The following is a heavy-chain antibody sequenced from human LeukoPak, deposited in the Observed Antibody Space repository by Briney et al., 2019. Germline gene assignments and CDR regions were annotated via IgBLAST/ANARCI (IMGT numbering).Heavy chain of an antibody. Sequence: GGSLRLSCAASGFTFSSYAMNWVRQAPGKGLEWVAGISSGDRTFHAESVKGRFTISRNKSKDTLYLQMNSLRAEDTAVYFCARNRPAGYDYDYGFELQHWGQGTLVTVSS. CDR2: ISSGDRT. V-gene: IGHV3-23*01. CDR3: ARNRPAGYDYDYGFELQH. D-gene: IGHD4/OR15-4a*01. J-gene: IGHJ1*01. CDR1: GFTFSSYA.